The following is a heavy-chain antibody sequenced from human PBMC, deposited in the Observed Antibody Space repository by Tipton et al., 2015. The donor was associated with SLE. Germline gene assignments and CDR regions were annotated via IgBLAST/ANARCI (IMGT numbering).Heavy chain of an antibody. CDR3: ARGGFVVVSPAGVDFDY. J-gene: IGHJ4*02. V-gene: IGHV1-18*01. CDR2: ISGYNDDT. CDR1: GNGFTNYG. D-gene: IGHD2-15*01. Sequence: QLVQSGAEVKKPGASVKVSCKTSGNGFTNYGISWVRQAPGQGLEWMGWISGYNDDTNYAQKFQGRVTVTTDRSTTTAYMELRNLRSDDTAVYYCARGGFVVVSPAGVDFDYWGQGTLVTVSS.